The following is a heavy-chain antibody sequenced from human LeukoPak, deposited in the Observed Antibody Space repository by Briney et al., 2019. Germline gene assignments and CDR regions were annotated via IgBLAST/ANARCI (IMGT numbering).Heavy chain of an antibody. V-gene: IGHV3-48*04. CDR1: GFTLNNYS. CDR3: ARTRDPPTYYYFYMDV. Sequence: GGSRRLSCAASGFTLNNYSMNWVRQAPGKGLEWVSYISTSSSTRYYADSVKGRFTISRDNAMNSLYLQMNSLRAEDTAVYYCARTRDPPTYYYFYMDVWGKGTTATVSS. J-gene: IGHJ6*03. D-gene: IGHD1-1*01. CDR2: ISTSSSTR.